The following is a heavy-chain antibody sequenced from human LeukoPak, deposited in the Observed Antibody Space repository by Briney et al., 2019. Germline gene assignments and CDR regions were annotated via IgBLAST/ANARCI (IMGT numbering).Heavy chain of an antibody. Sequence: TGVSLRLSCAASGFTLSSYGMSWVRQAPGKGLEGVSAITGSGGSTNHANSVKGRFTISRDNSKNTLYLQMSSLRVEDTAVYYCAKDRGSSWFADFDYWGQGTLVTVSS. CDR2: ITGSGGST. CDR1: GFTLSSYG. D-gene: IGHD6-13*01. J-gene: IGHJ4*02. V-gene: IGHV3-23*01. CDR3: AKDRGSSWFADFDY.